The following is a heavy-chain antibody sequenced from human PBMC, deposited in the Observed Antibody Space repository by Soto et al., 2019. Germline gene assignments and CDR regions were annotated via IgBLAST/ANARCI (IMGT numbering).Heavy chain of an antibody. CDR2: ISSSSSYI. J-gene: IGHJ4*02. Sequence: EVQLVESGGGLVKPGGSLRLSCAASGFTFSSYSMNWVRQAPGKGLEWVSSISSSSSYIYYADSVKGRFTISRDNAKNSLYLQMNSLRAEATAVYYWARESGSYFLGLDYWGQGTLVTVSS. CDR3: ARESGSYFLGLDY. D-gene: IGHD1-26*01. V-gene: IGHV3-21*01. CDR1: GFTFSSYS.